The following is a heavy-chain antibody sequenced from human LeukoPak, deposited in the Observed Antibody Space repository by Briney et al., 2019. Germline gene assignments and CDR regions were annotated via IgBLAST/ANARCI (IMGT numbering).Heavy chain of an antibody. CDR1: GFTHSSYA. CDR3: SKERGNATNGVCHSSYYMDV. CDR2: ISGSGGST. D-gene: IGHD2-8*01. J-gene: IGHJ6*03. Sequence: RGSLRLSCVASGFTHSSYAMSWVRPAPQKGLEWVSTISGSGGSTHYADSLRGRFTLSRDNSTKTLYIYINSLRAADTPLYYCSKERGNATNGVCHSSYYMDVWGKGPRSPSP. V-gene: IGHV3-23*01.